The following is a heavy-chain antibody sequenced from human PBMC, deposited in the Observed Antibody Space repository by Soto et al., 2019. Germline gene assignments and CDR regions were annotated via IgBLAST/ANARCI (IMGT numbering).Heavy chain of an antibody. CDR3: ARDEIMITFGDNWFDP. D-gene: IGHD3-16*01. CDR2: ISSSGSTI. J-gene: IGHJ5*02. Sequence: PGGSLRLSCAASGFTFSDYYMSWIRQAPGKGLEWVSYISSSGSTIYYADSVKGRFTISRDNAKNSLYLQMNSLRAEDTAVYYCARDEIMITFGDNWFDPWGQGTLVTVSS. V-gene: IGHV3-11*01. CDR1: GFTFSDYY.